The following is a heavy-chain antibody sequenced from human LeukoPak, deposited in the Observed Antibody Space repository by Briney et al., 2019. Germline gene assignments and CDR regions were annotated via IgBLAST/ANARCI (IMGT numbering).Heavy chain of an antibody. CDR2: IYTSGST. Sequence: SQPLSLTCTVSGGSISSGSYYWSWIRQPAGKGLEWIGRIYTSGSTNYNPSLKSRVTISVDTSKNQFSLKLSSVTAADAAVYYCARAPMPNYYYYYMDVWGKGTTVTVSS. V-gene: IGHV4-61*02. CDR3: ARAPMPNYYYYYMDV. J-gene: IGHJ6*03. CDR1: GGSISSGSYY. D-gene: IGHD2-2*01.